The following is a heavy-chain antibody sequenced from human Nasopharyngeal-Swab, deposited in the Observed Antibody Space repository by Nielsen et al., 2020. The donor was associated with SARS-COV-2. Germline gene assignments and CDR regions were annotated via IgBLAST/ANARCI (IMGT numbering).Heavy chain of an antibody. CDR2: ISSSSSYT. D-gene: IGHD2-15*01. V-gene: IGHV3-11*05. CDR3: ARGSNRNVVVVAATPVYFDY. J-gene: IGHJ4*02. CDR1: GFTFSDYY. Sequence: GGSLRLSCAASGFTFSDYYMSWIRQAPGKGLEWVSYISSSSSYTNCADSVKGRFTISRDNAKNSLYLQMNSLRAEDTAVYYCARGSNRNVVVVAATPVYFDYWGQGTLVTVSS.